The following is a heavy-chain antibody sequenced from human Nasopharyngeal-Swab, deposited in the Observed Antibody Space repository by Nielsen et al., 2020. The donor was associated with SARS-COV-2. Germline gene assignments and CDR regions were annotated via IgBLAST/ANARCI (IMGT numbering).Heavy chain of an antibody. J-gene: IGHJ6*02. V-gene: IGHV3-23*01. Sequence: GESLKISCAASGFTFSSYAMSWVRQAPGKGLEWVSAISGSGGSTYYADSVKGRFTISRDNSKNTLYLQMNSLRAEDTAVYYCAKFVTVTIIYYYYGMDVWGQGTTVTVSS. CDR2: ISGSGGST. CDR1: GFTFSSYA. CDR3: AKFVTVTIIYYYYGMDV. D-gene: IGHD4-17*01.